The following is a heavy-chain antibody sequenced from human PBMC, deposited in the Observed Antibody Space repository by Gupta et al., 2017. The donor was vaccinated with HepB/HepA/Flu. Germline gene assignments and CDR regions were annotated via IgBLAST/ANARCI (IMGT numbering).Heavy chain of an antibody. D-gene: IGHD6-6*01. Sequence: QVQLVQSGAEVKKPGSSVKVSCKASGGTFSSYAISWVRQAPGQGLEWMGRIIPILGLANYAQKFQGRVTMTADKSTSTAYMERSSLRSEDTAVYYCARDCRRCLIVARLQYYGMDVWGQGTTVTLSS. J-gene: IGHJ6*02. V-gene: IGHV1-69*04. CDR2: IIPILGLA. CDR3: ARDCRRCLIVARLQYYGMDV. CDR1: GGTFSSYA.